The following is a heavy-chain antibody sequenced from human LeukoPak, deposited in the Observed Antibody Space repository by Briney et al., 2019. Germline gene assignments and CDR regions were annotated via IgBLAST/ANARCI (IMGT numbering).Heavy chain of an antibody. CDR1: GFTFHTYG. J-gene: IGHJ4*02. Sequence: GGSLRLSCAASGFTFHTYGMSWVRQAPGKGLEWVSYISSSSTIYYADSVKGRFTISRDNAKNSLYLQMNSLRAEDTAVYYCARDQRDYYDSSGYAFDYWGQGTLVTVSS. CDR2: ISSSSTI. CDR3: ARDQRDYYDSSGYAFDY. D-gene: IGHD3-22*01. V-gene: IGHV3-48*01.